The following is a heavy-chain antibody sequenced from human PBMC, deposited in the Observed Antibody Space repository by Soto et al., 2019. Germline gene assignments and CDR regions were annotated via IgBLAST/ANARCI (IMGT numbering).Heavy chain of an antibody. CDR3: AKSNQIFGVLIDYYYYGMDV. Sequence: EEQLLESGGGLVQPGETQRVSCAASGFTFSSYGMSWVRQAPGKGPEWVSTLSGSGDRTDYADSVRGRFTISRDNSKNTLYLQMISLRTEDTAVYYCAKSNQIFGVLIDYYYYGMDVWGQGTTVTVSS. CDR2: LSGSGDRT. J-gene: IGHJ6*02. CDR1: GFTFSSYG. D-gene: IGHD3-3*01. V-gene: IGHV3-23*01.